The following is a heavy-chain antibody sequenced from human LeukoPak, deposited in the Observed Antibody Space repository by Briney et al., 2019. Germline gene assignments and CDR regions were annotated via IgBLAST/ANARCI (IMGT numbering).Heavy chain of an antibody. V-gene: IGHV3-21*01. CDR3: ARDWGSGITIFCDY. CDR2: ISSSSSYI. Sequence: GGTLRLSCAASGSTFSSYSMNWVSQDAGKGVEGVSSISSSSSYIYYEDSVKGRFTISRDNAKNSLYLKMNSLRAEDTAVYYCARDWGSGITIFCDYWGQGTLVTVSS. J-gene: IGHJ4*02. CDR1: GSTFSSYS. D-gene: IGHD3-9*01.